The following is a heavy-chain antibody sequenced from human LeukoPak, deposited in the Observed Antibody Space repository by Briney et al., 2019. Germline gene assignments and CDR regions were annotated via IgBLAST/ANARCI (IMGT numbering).Heavy chain of an antibody. CDR2: ISYDGSDK. CDR3: ARGEYGSGSYHIDY. V-gene: IGHV3-30*04. D-gene: IGHD3-10*01. Sequence: GGSLRLSCTASGFGITVYAMHWVRQAPGKGLEWVAVISYDGSDKYYADSVKGRFTISRDNAKNSLYLQMNSLRAEDTAVYYCARGEYGSGSYHIDYWGQGTLVTVSS. J-gene: IGHJ4*02. CDR1: GFGITVYA.